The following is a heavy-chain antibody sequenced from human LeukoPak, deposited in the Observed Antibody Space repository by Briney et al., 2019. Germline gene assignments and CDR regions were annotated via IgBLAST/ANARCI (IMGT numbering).Heavy chain of an antibody. CDR3: ARGRGASSGSGSHGTTSSYYMDV. CDR1: GGTFSSYA. D-gene: IGHD3-10*01. Sequence: ASVKVSCKASGGTFSSYAISWVRQAPGQGLEWMGWINTNTGNPTYAQGFTGRFVFSLDTSVSTAHLQISSLKAEDTAVYFCARGRGASSGSGSHGTTSSYYMDVWGKGTTVTVSS. CDR2: INTNTGNP. V-gene: IGHV7-4-1*02. J-gene: IGHJ6*03.